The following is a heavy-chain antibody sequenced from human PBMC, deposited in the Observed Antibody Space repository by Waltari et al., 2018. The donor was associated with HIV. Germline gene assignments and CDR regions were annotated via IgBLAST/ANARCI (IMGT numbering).Heavy chain of an antibody. J-gene: IGHJ4*02. Sequence: QVQLVQSGAEVKKPGSSVKVSCQASGGSFISYAICWVRQAPGQGLEWMGGIIPIFGTPDYAQNFQGRVTITADESTSTAYMELSSLRSEDTAVYYCARGTYDSPYLFDYWGQGTLVTVSS. CDR2: IIPIFGTP. CDR1: GGSFISYA. V-gene: IGHV1-69*01. D-gene: IGHD3-22*01. CDR3: ARGTYDSPYLFDY.